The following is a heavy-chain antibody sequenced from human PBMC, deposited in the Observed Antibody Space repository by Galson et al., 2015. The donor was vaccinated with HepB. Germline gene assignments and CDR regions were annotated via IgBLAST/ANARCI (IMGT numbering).Heavy chain of an antibody. Sequence: SLRLSCAASGFTFDDYAMHWVRQAPGKGLEWVSGISWNSGSIGYADSVKGRFTISGDNAKNSLYLQMNSLRAEDTALYYCAKDMQGYYYDWYFDLWGRGTLVTVSS. CDR2: ISWNSGSI. CDR1: GFTFDDYA. J-gene: IGHJ2*01. V-gene: IGHV3-9*01. D-gene: IGHD3-22*01. CDR3: AKDMQGYYYDWYFDL.